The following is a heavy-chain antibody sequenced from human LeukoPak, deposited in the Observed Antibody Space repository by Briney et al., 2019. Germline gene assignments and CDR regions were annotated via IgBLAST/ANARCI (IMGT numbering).Heavy chain of an antibody. J-gene: IGHJ4*02. CDR2: INPSGGST. CDR1: GYTFTSYY. V-gene: IGHV1-46*01. Sequence: ASVKVSCKASGYTFTSYYMHWVRQAPGQGLEWMGIINPSGGSTSYAQKFQGRVTMTRDTSTSTVYMELSSLRSEDTAVYYCARVRYDILTGLVMGYFDYWGQGTLVTVSS. D-gene: IGHD3-9*01. CDR3: ARVRYDILTGLVMGYFDY.